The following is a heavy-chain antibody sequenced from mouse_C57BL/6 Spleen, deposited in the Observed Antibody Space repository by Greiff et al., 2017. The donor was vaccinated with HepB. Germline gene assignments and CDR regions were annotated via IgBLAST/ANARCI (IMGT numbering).Heavy chain of an antibody. V-gene: IGHV14-4*01. D-gene: IGHD1-1*01. CDR1: GFNIKDDY. J-gene: IGHJ4*01. CDR3: TTITTVDAMDY. Sequence: EVQLQQSGAELVRPGASVKLSCTASGFNIKDDYMHWVKQRPEQGLEWIGWIDPENGDTEYASKFQGKATITADTSSNTAYLQLSSLTSEDTAVYYCTTITTVDAMDYWGQGTSVTVSS. CDR2: IDPENGDT.